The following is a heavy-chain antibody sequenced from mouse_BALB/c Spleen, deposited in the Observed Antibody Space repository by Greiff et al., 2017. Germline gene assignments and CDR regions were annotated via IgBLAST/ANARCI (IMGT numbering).Heavy chain of an antibody. CDR3: ARAAMDD. J-gene: IGHJ4*01. V-gene: IGHV2-9*02. CDR1: GFSFTSYG. Sequence: VQGVESGPGLVAPSQSRSITCAVSGFSFTSYGVHWVRQAPGKGLEWLGVIWAGGSTNYNSALMSRLSISKDNSKSQVVLKMISLQTDDTAMYYCARAAMDDWGEGTSVTVSS. CDR2: IWAGGST.